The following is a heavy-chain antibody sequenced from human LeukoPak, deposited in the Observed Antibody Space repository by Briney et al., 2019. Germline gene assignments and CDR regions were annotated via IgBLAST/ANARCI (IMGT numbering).Heavy chain of an antibody. CDR1: GYTFTTYW. CDR2: IYPGDSDT. J-gene: IGHJ4*02. V-gene: IGHV5-51*01. Sequence: PGESLNISCRGSGYTFTTYWIGWVRQMPGKGLEWMGIIYPGDSDTRYSPSFQGQVTMSADKSINTAYLQWSSLKAPGTAMYYCARRRGCSSSSCPPDYWGQGTLVTVSS. CDR3: ARRRGCSSSSCPPDY. D-gene: IGHD2-2*01.